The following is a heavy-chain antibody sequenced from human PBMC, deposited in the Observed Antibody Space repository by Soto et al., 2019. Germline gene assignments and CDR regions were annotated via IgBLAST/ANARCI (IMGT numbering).Heavy chain of an antibody. D-gene: IGHD2-15*01. CDR3: ARDLTCIGGSCFDYYYYGIDV. CDR2: ISSSSSTI. V-gene: IGHV3-48*02. Sequence: EVQLVESGGGLVQPGGSLRLSCAASGFTFSSYSMNWVRQAPGKGLEWVSYISSSSSTIYYADSVKGRFTISRDNAKNSLYLQMNSVRDEDTAVYYCARDLTCIGGSCFDYYYYGIDVWGQGTTVTVSS. CDR1: GFTFSSYS. J-gene: IGHJ6*02.